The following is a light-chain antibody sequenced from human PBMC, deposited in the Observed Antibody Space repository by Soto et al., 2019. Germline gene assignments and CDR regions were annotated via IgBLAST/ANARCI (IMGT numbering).Light chain of an antibody. Sequence: ENVLTQSPGTLSLSPGERATLSCRASQSVRSNSLAWYQQKPGQAPRLLIYGASTRATGIPDGFSGSGSGTDFTLTIFTLEPEDFAVYYCQQYGSSPISFGQGTRLEI. V-gene: IGKV3-20*01. J-gene: IGKJ5*01. CDR1: QSVRSNS. CDR3: QQYGSSPIS. CDR2: GAS.